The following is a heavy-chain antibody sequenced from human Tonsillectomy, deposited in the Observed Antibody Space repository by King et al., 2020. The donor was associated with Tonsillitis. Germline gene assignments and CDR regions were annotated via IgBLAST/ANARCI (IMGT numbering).Heavy chain of an antibody. Sequence: VQLVQSGGGVVQPGRSLRLSCAASGFTFSSYAMHWVRQAPGKGLEWVAVISYDGSNKYYGDSVMGRFTISRDNSKNTVYLQMNSLRAEDTAVYYCARFREPDAFDIWGQGTMVTVSS. CDR1: GFTFSSYA. J-gene: IGHJ3*02. CDR3: ARFREPDAFDI. CDR2: ISYDGSNK. V-gene: IGHV3-30*04. D-gene: IGHD1-14*01.